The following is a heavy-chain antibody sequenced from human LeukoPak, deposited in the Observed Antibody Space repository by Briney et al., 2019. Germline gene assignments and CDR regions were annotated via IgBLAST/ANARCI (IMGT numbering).Heavy chain of an antibody. Sequence: HPGGSLRLSCAASGFTFSSYSMNWVRQAPGKGLEWVSYISSSSSTIYYADSVKGRFTISRDNAKNSLYLQMNSLRAEDTAVYYCARDNGDYVGDYWGQGTLVTVSS. CDR1: GFTFSSYS. CDR3: ARDNGDYVGDY. CDR2: ISSSSSTI. V-gene: IGHV3-48*04. D-gene: IGHD4-17*01. J-gene: IGHJ4*02.